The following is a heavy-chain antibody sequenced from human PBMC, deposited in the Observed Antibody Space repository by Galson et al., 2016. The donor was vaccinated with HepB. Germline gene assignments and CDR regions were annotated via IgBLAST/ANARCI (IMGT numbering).Heavy chain of an antibody. CDR2: ISSSSSYT. V-gene: IGHV3-11*06. Sequence: SLRLSCAASGFTFSDYYMSWIRQAPGKGLEWVSYISSSSSYTNYADSVKGRFTISRDNAKNSPYLQMNSLRAEDTAVYYCARLGGNYFDSWGQGTLVTVSS. J-gene: IGHJ4*02. D-gene: IGHD3-16*01. CDR1: GFTFSDYY. CDR3: ARLGGNYFDS.